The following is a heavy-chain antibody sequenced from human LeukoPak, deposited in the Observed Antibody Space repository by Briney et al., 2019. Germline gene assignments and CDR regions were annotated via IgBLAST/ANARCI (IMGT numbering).Heavy chain of an antibody. D-gene: IGHD2-2*01. CDR2: IYSGGST. CDR1: GFTVSSNY. V-gene: IGHV3-53*01. Sequence: GGSLRLSCAASGFTVSSNYMSWVRQAPGKGLEWVSVIYSGGSTYYADSVKGRFTISRDNAKNSLYLQMNSLRAEDTAVCYCAREWGRVVVPAAYDYWGQGTLVTVSS. J-gene: IGHJ4*02. CDR3: AREWGRVVVPAAYDY.